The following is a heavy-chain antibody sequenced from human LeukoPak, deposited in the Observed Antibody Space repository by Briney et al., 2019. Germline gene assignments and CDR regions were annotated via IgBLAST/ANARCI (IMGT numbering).Heavy chain of an antibody. D-gene: IGHD3-3*01. CDR1: GYTFTSYG. V-gene: IGHV1-2*02. J-gene: IGHJ4*02. CDR3: AREGVIKSFDY. CDR2: INPNSGDT. Sequence: ASVKVSCKASGYTFTSYGISWVRQAPGQGLEWMGWINPNSGDTNYAQKFQGRVTMTRDTSISTAYMDLSRLRSDDTAVYYCAREGVIKSFDYWGQGTLVTVSP.